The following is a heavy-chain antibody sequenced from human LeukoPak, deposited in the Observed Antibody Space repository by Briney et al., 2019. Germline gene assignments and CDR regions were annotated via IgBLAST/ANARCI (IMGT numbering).Heavy chain of an antibody. V-gene: IGHV1-18*01. D-gene: IGHD6-13*01. CDR3: ARAPLKPPRGSSWAY. CDR2: ISAYNGNT. CDR1: GYTFTSYG. J-gene: IGHJ4*02. Sequence: GASVKVSCKASGYTFTSYGISWVRQAPGQGLEWMGWISAYNGNTNYAQKFQGRVTMTTDTSTSTAYMELRSLRSDDTAVYYCARAPLKPPRGSSWAYWGQGTLVTVSS.